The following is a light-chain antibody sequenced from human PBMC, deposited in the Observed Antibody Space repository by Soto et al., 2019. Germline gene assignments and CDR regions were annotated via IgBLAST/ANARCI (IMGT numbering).Light chain of an antibody. CDR2: DSS. CDR1: QTVSSY. CDR3: QQRSNWPRT. V-gene: IGKV3-11*01. J-gene: IGKJ1*01. Sequence: EIVLTQSPATLSLSPGERATLSSRARQTVSSYFAWYQQKPGQAPRLLIYDSSNKAADIPARFSGSGSGTDFTLTISSLEPEDFAVYYCQQRSNWPRTFGQGTKVEIK.